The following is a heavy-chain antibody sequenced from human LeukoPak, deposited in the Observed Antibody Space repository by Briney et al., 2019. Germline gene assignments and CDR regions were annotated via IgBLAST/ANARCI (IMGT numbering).Heavy chain of an antibody. J-gene: IGHJ3*02. D-gene: IGHD3-22*01. CDR1: GFTFSSYA. CDR3: AKDTHNPYYYDSSGYYRGSAFDI. V-gene: IGHV3-23*01. CDR2: ISGSGGST. Sequence: PGGSLRLSCAASGFTFSSYAMSWVRQAPGKGLEWVSAISGSGGSTYYADSVKGRFTISRDNSKNTLYLQMNSLRAEDTAVYYCAKDTHNPYYYDSSGYYRGSAFDIWGQGTMVTVSS.